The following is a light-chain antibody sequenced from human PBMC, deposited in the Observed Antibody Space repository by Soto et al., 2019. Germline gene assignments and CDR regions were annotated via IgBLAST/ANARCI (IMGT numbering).Light chain of an antibody. CDR2: GAS. CDR1: QSVSSNY. J-gene: IGKJ3*01. Sequence: EIVLTQFPGTLSVSPGERVTLSCRASQSVSSNYLAWYQQRPGQAPRLLIFGASYRATGIPDRFSGSGSGTDFTLTISRLEPEDFAVYYCQQFSNSPPEFTFGPGTKVDSK. V-gene: IGKV3-20*01. CDR3: QQFSNSPPEFT.